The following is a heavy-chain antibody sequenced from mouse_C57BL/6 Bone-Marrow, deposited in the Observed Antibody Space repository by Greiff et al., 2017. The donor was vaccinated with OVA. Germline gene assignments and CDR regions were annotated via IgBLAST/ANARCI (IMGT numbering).Heavy chain of an antibody. J-gene: IGHJ2*01. CDR1: GFTFSSYA. D-gene: IGHD6-2*01. CDR2: ISDGGSYT. CDR3: ARESLRKDY. V-gene: IGHV5-4*03. Sequence: DVMLVESGGGLVKPGGSLKLSCAASGFTFSSYAMSWVRQTPEKRLEWVATISDGGSYTYYPDNVKGRFTISRDNAKNNLYLQMSHLKSEDTAMYYCARESLRKDYWGQGTTLTVSS.